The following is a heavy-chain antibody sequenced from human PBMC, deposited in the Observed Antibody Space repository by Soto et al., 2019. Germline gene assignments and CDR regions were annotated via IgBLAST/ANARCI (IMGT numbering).Heavy chain of an antibody. CDR2: ISWNSGSI. J-gene: IGHJ4*02. CDR1: GFTFNDYA. V-gene: IGHV3-9*01. D-gene: IGHD2-2*01. Sequence: EVQLVESGGGLVQPGRSLRLSCAASGFTFNDYAMHWVRQAPGKGLEWVSGISWNSGSIGYADSVKGRFTISRDNAKNSLYLQMNSLRAEDTALYYCAKDNIVLVMKGGFDYWGQGTLVTVSS. CDR3: AKDNIVLVMKGGFDY.